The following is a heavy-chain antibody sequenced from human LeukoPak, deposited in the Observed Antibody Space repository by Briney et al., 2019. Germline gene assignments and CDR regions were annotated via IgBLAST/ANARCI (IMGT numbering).Heavy chain of an antibody. J-gene: IGHJ4*02. Sequence: GGALTLSCAASGCFFSDHYMFWVRQAPGKGLEWVGHVGNKSDSYTTDYAASVKGRFTISRDDSKNSVDLQMNSLKIEDTAMYYCTRAYWHRFDYWGQGTLVTVSS. CDR1: GCFFSDHY. V-gene: IGHV3-72*01. CDR2: VGNKSDSYTT. CDR3: TRAYWHRFDY. D-gene: IGHD2-8*02.